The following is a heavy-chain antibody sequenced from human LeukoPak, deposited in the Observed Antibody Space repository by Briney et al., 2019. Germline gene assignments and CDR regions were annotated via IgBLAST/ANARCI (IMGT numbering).Heavy chain of an antibody. CDR3: AKEGGRWLVLDYFDF. CDR2: ISWDGGST. Sequence: GGSLRLSCAASGFTFDDYTMHWVRQAPGKGLEWVSLISWDGGSTNYAESAKGRFTISRDNSKNSLYLQMNSLRAEDTALYYCAKEGGRWLVLDYFDFWGQGTLVTVSS. V-gene: IGHV3-43*01. D-gene: IGHD6-19*01. CDR1: GFTFDDYT. J-gene: IGHJ4*02.